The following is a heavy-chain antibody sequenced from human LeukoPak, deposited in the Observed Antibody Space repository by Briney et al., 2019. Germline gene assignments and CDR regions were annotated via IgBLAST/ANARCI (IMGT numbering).Heavy chain of an antibody. CDR3: ARALGAFDI. CDR2: IYHSGST. V-gene: IGHV4-4*02. J-gene: IGHJ3*02. Sequence: SGTLSLTCAVSGGSIISTNWWSWVRQPPEKGLEWIGEIYHSGSTNYNPSLKSRVTISVDTSKNQFSLKLSSVTAADTAVYYCARALGAFDIWGQGTMVTVSS. CDR1: GGSIISTNW.